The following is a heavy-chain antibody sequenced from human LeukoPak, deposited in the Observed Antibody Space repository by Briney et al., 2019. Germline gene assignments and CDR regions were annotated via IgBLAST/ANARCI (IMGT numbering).Heavy chain of an antibody. V-gene: IGHV3-21*01. CDR2: ISSSSSYI. CDR1: GFTFSSYG. Sequence: GGSLRLSCAASGFTFSSYGMNWVRQAPGKGLEGGSFISSSSSYIYYADSVKGRFTISRDNAKTSLYLQMNSLRAEDTAVYYCARGIHHRVPKENFDYWGQGTLVTVSS. J-gene: IGHJ4*02. CDR3: ARGIHHRVPKENFDY. D-gene: IGHD2/OR15-2a*01.